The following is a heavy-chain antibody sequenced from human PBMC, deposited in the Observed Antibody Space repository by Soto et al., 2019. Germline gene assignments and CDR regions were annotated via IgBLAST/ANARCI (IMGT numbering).Heavy chain of an antibody. J-gene: IGHJ4*02. V-gene: IGHV3-21*01. CDR3: ARGQYYYGSGSYYIGQSSLIRYYFDY. D-gene: IGHD3-10*01. CDR1: GFTFSSYS. Sequence: GGSLRLSCVASGFTFSSYSMNWVRQAPGKGLEWVSSISSSSSYIYYADSVKGRFTISRDNAKNSLYLQMNSLRAEDTAVYYCARGQYYYGSGSYYIGQSSLIRYYFDYWGQGTLVTVSS. CDR2: ISSSSSYI.